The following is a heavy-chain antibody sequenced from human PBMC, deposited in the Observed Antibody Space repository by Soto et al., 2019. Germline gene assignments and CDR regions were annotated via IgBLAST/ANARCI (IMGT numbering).Heavy chain of an antibody. D-gene: IGHD6-13*01. CDR1: GGSIRSSNW. Sequence: SETLSLTCAVSGGSIRSSNWWSWVRQPPGKGLEWIGEIYHSGSTNYNPSLKSRVTISVDKSKNQFSLKLSSVTAADTAVYYCASLAAAAPRGFDYWGQGTLVTVSS. J-gene: IGHJ4*02. V-gene: IGHV4-4*02. CDR3: ASLAAAAPRGFDY. CDR2: IYHSGST.